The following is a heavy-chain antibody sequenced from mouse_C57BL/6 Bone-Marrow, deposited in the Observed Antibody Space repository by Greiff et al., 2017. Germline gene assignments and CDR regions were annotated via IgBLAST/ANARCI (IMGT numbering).Heavy chain of an antibody. D-gene: IGHD6-1*01. CDR3: ARKGGQHDYYAMDY. CDR1: GYTFTSYW. V-gene: IGHV1-53*01. CDR2: INPSNGGT. Sequence: QVQLQQPGTELVKPGASVKLSCKASGYTFTSYWMHWVKQRPGQGLEWIGNINPSNGGTNYNEKFKSKDTLTVDKSSSTAYMQLSRLTSEDSAVYYCARKGGQHDYYAMDYWGQGTSVTVSS. J-gene: IGHJ4*01.